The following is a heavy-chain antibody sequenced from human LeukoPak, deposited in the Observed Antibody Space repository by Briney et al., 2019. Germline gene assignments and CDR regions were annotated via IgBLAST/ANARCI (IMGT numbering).Heavy chain of an antibody. CDR1: GGSINSYY. CDR2: IYYSGST. Sequence: SETLSLTCTVSGGSINSYYWSWIRQPPGKGLEWMGYIYYSGSTDYNPSLKSRVTISVDTSKNQFSLKMSSVTAADTAVYYCARARDGHINNWFDPWGQGTLVTVSS. CDR3: ARARDGHINNWFDP. V-gene: IGHV4-59*01. J-gene: IGHJ5*02. D-gene: IGHD5-24*01.